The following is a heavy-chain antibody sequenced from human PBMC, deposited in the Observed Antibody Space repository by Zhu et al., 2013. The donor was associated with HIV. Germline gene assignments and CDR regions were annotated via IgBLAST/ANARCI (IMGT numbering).Heavy chain of an antibody. CDR3: ARDSTMTTPAPGLDY. D-gene: IGHD4-17*01. CDR1: GGTFSSYA. CDR2: IIPIFGPA. Sequence: QVQLVQSGTEVKNPGSSVKVSCKASGGTFSSYAINWVRQAPGQGLEWVGGIIPIFGPANYAQKFQDRVTITADEYTSTAYMELSSLRSEDTAVYYCARDSTMTTPAPGLDYWGQGTLVTVSS. J-gene: IGHJ4*02. V-gene: IGHV1-69*01.